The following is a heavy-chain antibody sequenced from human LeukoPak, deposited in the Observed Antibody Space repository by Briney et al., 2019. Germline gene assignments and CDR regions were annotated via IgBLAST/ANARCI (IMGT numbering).Heavy chain of an antibody. Sequence: SQTLSLTCTVSGGSISSGSYYWSWIRQPAGKGLEWIGRIYTSGSTNYNPSLKSRVTISVDTSKNQFSLKLSSVTAADTAVYYCAREWKQLVEGGNYFDYWGQGTLVTVSS. CDR3: AREWKQLVEGGNYFDY. V-gene: IGHV4-61*02. D-gene: IGHD6-6*01. CDR2: IYTSGST. CDR1: GGSISSGSYY. J-gene: IGHJ4*02.